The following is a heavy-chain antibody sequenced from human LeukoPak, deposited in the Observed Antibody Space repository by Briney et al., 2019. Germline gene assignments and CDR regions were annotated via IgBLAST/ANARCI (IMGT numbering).Heavy chain of an antibody. J-gene: IGHJ6*02. Sequence: GGSLRLSCAASGFTFSSYRMNWVRQAPGKGLEWVSSISSSSSYIYYADSVKGRFTISRDNAKNSLYLQMNSLRAEDTAVYYCARYCSSTSCSNPYYYGMDVWGQGTTVTVSS. CDR3: ARYCSSTSCSNPYYYGMDV. CDR1: GFTFSSYR. CDR2: ISSSSSYI. D-gene: IGHD2-2*01. V-gene: IGHV3-21*01.